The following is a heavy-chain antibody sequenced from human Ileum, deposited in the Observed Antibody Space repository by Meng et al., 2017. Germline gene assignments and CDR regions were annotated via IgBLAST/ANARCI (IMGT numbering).Heavy chain of an antibody. CDR3: ARGHYDKYFDS. D-gene: IGHD3-22*01. J-gene: IGHJ4*02. CDR1: GGSVNTGSYY. CDR2: MYFSGST. Sequence: QVPLKDPGPGLVRPSETLSLTCTISGGSVNTGSYYWSWIRQPPGKGLEWIGYMYFSGSTKYNASLKSRVSIPVDTSKKQFSLNLTSVTAADTAVYYCARGHYDKYFDSWGQGTLVTVSS. V-gene: IGHV4-61*01.